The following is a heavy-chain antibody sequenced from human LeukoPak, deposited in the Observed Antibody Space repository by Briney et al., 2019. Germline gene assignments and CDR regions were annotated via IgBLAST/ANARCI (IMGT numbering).Heavy chain of an antibody. D-gene: IGHD6-6*01. V-gene: IGHV4-38-2*02. Sequence: SETLSLTCTVSGYSISSGYYWGWIRQPPGKGLEWIGSIYHSGSTYYNPSLKSRVTISVDTSKNQFSPKLSSVTAADTAVYYCARESSSSVIDYWGQGTLVTVSS. CDR1: GYSISSGYY. CDR2: IYHSGST. CDR3: ARESSSSVIDY. J-gene: IGHJ4*02.